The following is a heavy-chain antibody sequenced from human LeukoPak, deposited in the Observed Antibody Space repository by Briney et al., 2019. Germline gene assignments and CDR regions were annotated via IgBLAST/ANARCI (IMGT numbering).Heavy chain of an antibody. J-gene: IGHJ4*02. CDR2: INSKTDGGST. Sequence: GGSLRLSCAASGFTFTNAWMSWVRQAPGKGLEWVGRINSKTDGGSTDYAAPVKGRFTISRDDSKNTLYLQMNSLKTEDRAVYYCTTEDSSGPFDYWGQGTLVTVSS. V-gene: IGHV3-15*01. CDR1: GFTFTNAW. CDR3: TTEDSSGPFDY. D-gene: IGHD3-22*01.